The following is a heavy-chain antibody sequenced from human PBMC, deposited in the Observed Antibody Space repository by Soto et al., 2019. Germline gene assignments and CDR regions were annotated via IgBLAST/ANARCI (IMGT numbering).Heavy chain of an antibody. J-gene: IGHJ5*02. Sequence: SETLSLTCAVYGGSFSGYYWNWIRQPPGKGPEWIGEINHSGSTNYNPSLKSRVTILADTSKNQFSLTMKSVTVADTALYFCARQVYGDYLGGNWFDPWGQGALVTVSS. CDR3: ARQVYGDYLGGNWFDP. V-gene: IGHV4-34*01. CDR1: GGSFSGYY. D-gene: IGHD4-17*01. CDR2: INHSGST.